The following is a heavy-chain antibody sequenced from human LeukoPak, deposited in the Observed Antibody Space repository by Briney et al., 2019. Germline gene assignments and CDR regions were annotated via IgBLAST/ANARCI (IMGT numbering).Heavy chain of an antibody. D-gene: IGHD3-22*01. CDR1: GGSISTIIYY. CDR2: IYYSGST. CDR3: ARHYGYDSSGSLFDY. J-gene: IGHJ4*02. V-gene: IGHV4-39*01. Sequence: SETLSLTCTVSGGSISTIIYYWGWIRQPPGKGLEWIGTIYYSGSTNYNPSLKSRVTISVDTSKNQFSLKLSSVTAADTAVYYCARHYGYDSSGSLFDYWGQGTLVTVSS.